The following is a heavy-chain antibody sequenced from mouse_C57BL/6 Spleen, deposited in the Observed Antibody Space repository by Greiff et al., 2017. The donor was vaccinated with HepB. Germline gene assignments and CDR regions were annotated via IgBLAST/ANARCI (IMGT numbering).Heavy chain of an antibody. V-gene: IGHV1-59*01. CDR3: ERQAYYGNAC. D-gene: IGHD2-10*01. CDR2: IDPSDSYT. J-gene: IGHJ3*01. Sequence: QVQLQQPGAELVRPGTSVKLSCKASGYTFTSYWMHWVKQRPGQGLEWIGVIDPSDSYTNYNQKFKGKATLTVDTSSSTAYMQLSSLTSEDSAVYYCERQAYYGNACWGQGTLVTVSA. CDR1: GYTFTSYW.